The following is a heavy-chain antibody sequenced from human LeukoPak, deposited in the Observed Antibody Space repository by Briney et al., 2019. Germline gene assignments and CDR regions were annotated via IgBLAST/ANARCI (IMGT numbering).Heavy chain of an antibody. D-gene: IGHD3-3*01. J-gene: IGHJ4*02. Sequence: SETLSLTCTVSGGSISSSSYYWGWIRQPPGKGLEWIGSIYYSGSTYYNPSLKSRVTISVDTSKNQFSLKLSSVTAADTAVYYCARRRNYDFWSGYYEYYFDYWGQGTLVTVSS. CDR2: IYYSGST. CDR1: GGSISSSSYY. V-gene: IGHV4-39*01. CDR3: ARRRNYDFWSGYYEYYFDY.